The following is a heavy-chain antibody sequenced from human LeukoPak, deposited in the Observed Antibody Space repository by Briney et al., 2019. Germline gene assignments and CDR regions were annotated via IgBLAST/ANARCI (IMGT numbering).Heavy chain of an antibody. CDR3: ASLITGTQGWFDP. V-gene: IGHV4-34*09. D-gene: IGHD1/OR15-1a*01. J-gene: IGHJ5*02. Sequence: SETLSLTCAVYGGSFSGYYWSWIRQPPGKGLEWIGEINHSGSTYYNPSLKSRVTISVDTSKNQFSLKLSSVTAADTAVYYCASLITGTQGWFDPWGQGTLVTVSS. CDR2: INHSGST. CDR1: GGSFSGYY.